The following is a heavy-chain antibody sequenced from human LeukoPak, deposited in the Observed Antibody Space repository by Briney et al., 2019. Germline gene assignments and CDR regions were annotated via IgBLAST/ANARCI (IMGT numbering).Heavy chain of an antibody. J-gene: IGHJ4*02. Sequence: PGGSLRLSCAASGFTFSNYSMNWVRQAPGKGLEWVSSISSSSIYIFYADSVKGRFTISRDNAENSLYLQMNSLRAEDTAVYYCAKDRMATIIGEFDYWGQGTLVTVSS. CDR1: GFTFSNYS. CDR3: AKDRMATIIGEFDY. D-gene: IGHD5-24*01. V-gene: IGHV3-21*01. CDR2: ISSSSIYI.